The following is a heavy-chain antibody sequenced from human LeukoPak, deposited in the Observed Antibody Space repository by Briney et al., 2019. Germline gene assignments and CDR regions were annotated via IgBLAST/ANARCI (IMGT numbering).Heavy chain of an antibody. CDR1: GFTFSNNG. Sequence: PGGSLRLSCEASGFTFSNNGMAWVRQAPGKGLEWVSVIYSGGSTYYADSVKGRFTISRDNSKNTLYLQMNSLRAEDTAVYYCAREISGSDAFDIWGQGTMVTVSS. D-gene: IGHD2/OR15-2a*01. CDR2: IYSGGST. J-gene: IGHJ3*02. CDR3: AREISGSDAFDI. V-gene: IGHV3-66*01.